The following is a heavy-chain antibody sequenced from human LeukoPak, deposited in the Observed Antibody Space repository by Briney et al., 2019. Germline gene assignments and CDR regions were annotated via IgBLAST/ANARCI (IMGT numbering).Heavy chain of an antibody. J-gene: IGHJ4*02. CDR3: ARDRSGYDVFDY. V-gene: IGHV1-46*01. Sequence: ASVKVSCKASGYAFTTYYIHWVRQAPGQGHEWLGIINPSVGTSNYAQTFQGRVAMTRDTSTSTVYIELSSLRSEDTAVYYCARDRSGYDVFDYWGQGTPVTVSS. CDR2: INPSVGTS. D-gene: IGHD3-3*01. CDR1: GYAFTTYY.